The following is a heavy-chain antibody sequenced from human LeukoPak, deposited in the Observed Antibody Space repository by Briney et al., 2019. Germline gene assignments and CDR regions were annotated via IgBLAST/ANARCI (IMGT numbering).Heavy chain of an antibody. V-gene: IGHV3-30*02. CDR3: AKDGSGYSYSDY. D-gene: IGHD5-18*01. CDR1: GFTFSSYG. J-gene: IGHJ4*02. CDR2: IRSHGNNK. Sequence: PGGSLRLSCAASGFTFSSYGMHWVRQAPGKGLEWVAFIRSHGNNKYYADSVKGRFTISRDNSKNTLYLQMNSLRSEDAAVYYCAKDGSGYSYSDYWGQGTLVTVSS.